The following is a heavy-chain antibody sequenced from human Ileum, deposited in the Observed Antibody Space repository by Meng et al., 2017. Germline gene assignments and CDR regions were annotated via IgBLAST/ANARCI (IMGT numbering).Heavy chain of an antibody. Sequence: GGSLRLSCAASGFTFSNYWMTWVRQAPGKGLEWVALIKHDVSDTYHVDSVKGRFTISRDNAKNSLYLQMNSLRAEDTAAYYCARSREAHCSGGTCYTGDYWGQGTLVTVSS. D-gene: IGHD2-15*01. V-gene: IGHV3-7*01. CDR2: IKHDVSDT. CDR1: GFTFSNYW. J-gene: IGHJ4*02. CDR3: ARSREAHCSGGTCYTGDY.